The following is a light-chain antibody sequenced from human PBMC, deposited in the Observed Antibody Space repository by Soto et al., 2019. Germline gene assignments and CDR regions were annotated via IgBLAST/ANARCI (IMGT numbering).Light chain of an antibody. CDR3: QQRSSWPLT. CDR1: QSISSY. J-gene: IGKJ4*01. CDR2: DAS. Sequence: EIVFTQAPATLSFSPGERATLSCRASQSISSYLAWYQQKRGQAPRLLIYDASNRATGIPARFSGSGSGTDFTLTISSLETEDFAVYYCQQRSSWPLTLGGGTKVDIK. V-gene: IGKV3-11*01.